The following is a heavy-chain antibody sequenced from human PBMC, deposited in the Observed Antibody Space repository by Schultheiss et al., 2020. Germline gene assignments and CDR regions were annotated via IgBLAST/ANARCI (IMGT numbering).Heavy chain of an antibody. D-gene: IGHD3-10*01. V-gene: IGHV4-59*12. J-gene: IGHJ5*02. CDR2: IYYSGST. CDR1: GGSISSYY. CDR3: ARDDGSGTVDP. Sequence: SETLSLTCTVSGGSISSYYWSWIRQPPGKGLEWIGYIYYSGSTYYNPSLKSRVTILVDTSKNQFSLKLSSVTAADTAVYYCARDDGSGTVDPWGQGTLVTVSS.